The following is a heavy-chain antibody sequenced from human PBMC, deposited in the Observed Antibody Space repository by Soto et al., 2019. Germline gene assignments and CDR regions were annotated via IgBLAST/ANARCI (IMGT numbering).Heavy chain of an antibody. J-gene: IGHJ5*02. D-gene: IGHD1-1*01. CDR3: VRDGTKTLPDWFDP. CDR2: IYATGTT. Sequence: SETLSLTCTVSGASISGFYWSWIRKSAGKGLEWIGRIYATGTTDYNPSLKSRVMMSVDTSKKQFSLKLRSVTAADTAVYYCVRDGTKTLPDWFDPWGQGISVTVSS. CDR1: GASISGFY. V-gene: IGHV4-4*07.